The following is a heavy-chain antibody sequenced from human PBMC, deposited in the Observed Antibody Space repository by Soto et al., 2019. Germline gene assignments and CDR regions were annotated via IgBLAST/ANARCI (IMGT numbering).Heavy chain of an antibody. D-gene: IGHD3-22*01. CDR2: IYPGDSDT. V-gene: IGHV5-51*01. CDR3: ARQQDRSSSGYYYVGCY. Sequence: EEDLTITGKASRYGVHSYWIGWVRAIPWKGLEWMGIIYPGDSDTRYSPSFQGQVTISADKSISTAYLQWSSLKASDTAMYYFARQQDRSSSGYYYVGCYWGQGTLVTGSS. CDR1: RYGVHSYW. J-gene: IGHJ4*02.